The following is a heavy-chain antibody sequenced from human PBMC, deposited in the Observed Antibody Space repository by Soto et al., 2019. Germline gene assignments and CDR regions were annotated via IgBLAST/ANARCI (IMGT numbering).Heavy chain of an antibody. D-gene: IGHD3-3*01. J-gene: IGHJ4*02. CDR3: AKARAQYYDFWSGYPVDY. V-gene: IGHV3-23*01. CDR2: ISGSGGST. Sequence: GKGLEWVSAISGSGGSTYYADSVKGRFTISRDNSKNTLYMQMNSLRAEDTAVYYCAKARAQYYDFWSGYPVDYWGQGTLVTVSS.